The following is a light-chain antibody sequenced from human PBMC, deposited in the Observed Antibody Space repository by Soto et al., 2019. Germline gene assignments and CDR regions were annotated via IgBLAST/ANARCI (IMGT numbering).Light chain of an antibody. V-gene: IGKV3-20*01. CDR2: GAS. CDR1: QRVGTTY. CDR3: EQHGSSPWT. J-gene: IGKJ1*01. Sequence: EIVLSQSPGTLSLSPGERATLSCRASQRVGTTYLAWYQHKPDQAPRLLIYGASSRATGIPDRISGSGSGTDFTLTISRLEPEDSAVYYCEQHGSSPWTFGQGTKVEIK.